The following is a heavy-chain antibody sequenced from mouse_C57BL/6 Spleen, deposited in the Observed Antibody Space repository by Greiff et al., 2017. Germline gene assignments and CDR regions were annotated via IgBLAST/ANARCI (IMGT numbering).Heavy chain of an antibody. D-gene: IGHD3-2*02. CDR3: ARDPAQATYDYAMDY. J-gene: IGHJ4*01. Sequence: EVHLVESGGGLVKPGGSLKLSCAASGFTFSSYAMSWVRQTPEKRLEWVATISDGGSYTYYPDNVKGRFTISRDNAKNNLYLQMSHLKSEDTAMYYCARDPAQATYDYAMDYWGQGTSVTVSS. CDR1: GFTFSSYA. CDR2: ISDGGSYT. V-gene: IGHV5-4*01.